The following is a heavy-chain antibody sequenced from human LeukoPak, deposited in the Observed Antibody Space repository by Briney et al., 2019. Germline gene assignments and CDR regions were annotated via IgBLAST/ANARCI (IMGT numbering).Heavy chain of an antibody. J-gene: IGHJ4*02. CDR2: LSGSGGDA. Sequence: GGSLRLSCAASGFTFSSYTMTWVRQAPGKGLEWVSALSGSGGDAYYADSLRGRFTISRDNSKNTLYLQMRNLRAEDTALYYCAKGTQDGYGYWGQGTLVTVSS. D-gene: IGHD5-24*01. V-gene: IGHV3-23*01. CDR1: GFTFSSYT. CDR3: AKGTQDGYGY.